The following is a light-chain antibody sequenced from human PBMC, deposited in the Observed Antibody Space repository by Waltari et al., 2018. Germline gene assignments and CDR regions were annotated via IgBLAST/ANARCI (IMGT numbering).Light chain of an antibody. CDR2: DVT. CDR3: CSYAGSYTWV. Sequence: SALTPPRSVSGSPGQSVTISCTGTTKDLGSYNYVSWYQQHPGKAPKLIILDVTKRPSGVPDRLSGSKSGNTASLTISGLRAEDEAEYYCCSYAGSYTWVFGGGTKLTVV. CDR1: TKDLGSYNY. J-gene: IGLJ3*02. V-gene: IGLV2-11*01.